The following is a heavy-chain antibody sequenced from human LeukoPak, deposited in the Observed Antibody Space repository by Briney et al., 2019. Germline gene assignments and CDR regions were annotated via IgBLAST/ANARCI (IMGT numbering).Heavy chain of an antibody. CDR1: GFTVSDYY. V-gene: IGHV3-11*01. J-gene: IGHJ4*02. CDR3: AREQWFRCDC. Sequence: GGSLRVSCAASGFTVSDYYMNWIRQAPGNGLKWVSYISNDGNTIYYADSVKGRFTISRDNAKNSVYLQMNSLRAEDTAVYYCAREQWFRCDCWGQRILVTVSS. D-gene: IGHD3-22*01. CDR2: ISNDGNTI.